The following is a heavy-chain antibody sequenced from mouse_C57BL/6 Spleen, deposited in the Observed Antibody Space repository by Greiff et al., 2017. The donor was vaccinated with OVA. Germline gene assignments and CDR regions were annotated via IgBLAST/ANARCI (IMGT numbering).Heavy chain of an antibody. CDR3: ARHEGGGYDIFDY. CDR2: ISSGGSYT. CDR1: GFTFSSYG. D-gene: IGHD2-2*01. J-gene: IGHJ2*01. Sequence: EVQRVESGGDLVKPGGSLKLSCAASGFTFSSYGMSWVRQTPDKRLEWVATISSGGSYTYYPDSVKGRFTISRDNAKNTLYLQMSSLKSEDTAMYYCARHEGGGYDIFDYWGQGTTLTVSS. V-gene: IGHV5-6*01.